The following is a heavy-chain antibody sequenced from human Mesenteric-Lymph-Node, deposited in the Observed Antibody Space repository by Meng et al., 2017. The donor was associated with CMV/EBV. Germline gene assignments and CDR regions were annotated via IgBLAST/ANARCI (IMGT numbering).Heavy chain of an antibody. CDR3: AREVGRCGGDCYNDY. J-gene: IGHJ4*02. CDR1: GGSISSYY. CDR2: IYYSGST. Sequence: GSLRLSCTVSGGSISSYYWSWIRQPPGKGLEWIGYIYYSGSTNYNPSLKSRVTISVDTSKNQFSLKLSSVTAADTAVYYCAREVGRCGGDCYNDYWGQGTLVTVSS. D-gene: IGHD2-21*01. V-gene: IGHV4-59*01.